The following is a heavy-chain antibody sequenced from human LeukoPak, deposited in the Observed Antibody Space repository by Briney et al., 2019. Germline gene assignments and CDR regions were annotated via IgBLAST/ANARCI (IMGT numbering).Heavy chain of an antibody. CDR1: GFTFSSYE. J-gene: IGHJ5*02. CDR3: ARSRYDYDTPGRERNNWFDP. CDR2: ISSSSSTI. Sequence: PGGSLRLSCAASGFTFSSYEMNWVRQAPGKGLEWVSYISSSSSTIYYADSVKGRFTISRDNAKNSLYLQMSSLRAEDTAVYYCARSRYDYDTPGRERNNWFDPWGQGTLVTVSS. V-gene: IGHV3-48*01. D-gene: IGHD3-16*01.